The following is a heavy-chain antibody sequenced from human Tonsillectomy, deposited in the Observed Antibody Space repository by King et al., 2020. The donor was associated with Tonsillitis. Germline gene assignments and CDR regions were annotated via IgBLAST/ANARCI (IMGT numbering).Heavy chain of an antibody. D-gene: IGHD3-10*01. J-gene: IGHJ3*02. CDR3: ARALGLLDAFDI. Sequence: VQLQESGPGLVKPSQTLSLTCTVSGGSISSGDYYWSWVRQPPGKGLEWIGYIYYSGNTYYNPSLQSRVTISVATSKNQFSLKLSSVTAADTAVYYCARALGLLDAFDIWGQGTMVTVSS. CDR1: GGSISSGDYY. V-gene: IGHV4-30-4*01. CDR2: IYYSGNT.